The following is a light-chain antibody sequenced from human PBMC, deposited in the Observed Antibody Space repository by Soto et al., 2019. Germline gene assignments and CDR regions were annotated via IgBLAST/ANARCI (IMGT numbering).Light chain of an antibody. CDR2: GAS. J-gene: IGKJ1*01. CDR1: QSLTNSF. Sequence: FVLTQSPGTLSLSPGERATLSCRASQSLTNSFIAWYQQRPGQAPRLLIYGASSRAIGIPDRFSGSGSGTDFTLTISRLEPEDFAVYYCQQYGSSPTFGQGTKVDIK. V-gene: IGKV3-20*01. CDR3: QQYGSSPT.